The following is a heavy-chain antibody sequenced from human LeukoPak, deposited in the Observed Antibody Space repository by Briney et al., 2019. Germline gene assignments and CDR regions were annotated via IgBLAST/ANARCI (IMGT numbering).Heavy chain of an antibody. V-gene: IGHV4-59*01. D-gene: IGHD3/OR15-3a*01. Sequence: SETLSLTCTVTGGSLSSYYWSWIRQPPGKGPEWIGSIHYSGSAYYNPSLKSRGSISVDTSKNQFSLKLTSVTAADTAVYYCARAGLGQGAYWGQGTLVTVS. CDR1: GGSLSSYY. CDR3: ARAGLGQGAY. J-gene: IGHJ4*02. CDR2: IHYSGSA.